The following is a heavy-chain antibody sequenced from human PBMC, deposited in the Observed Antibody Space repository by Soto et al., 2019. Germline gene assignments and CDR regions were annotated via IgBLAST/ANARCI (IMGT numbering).Heavy chain of an antibody. J-gene: IGHJ4*02. Sequence: TGGSLRLSCSASGFTFSTYAMHWVRQAPGKGLEYVSALNSNGGSTYCADSVKGRFTISRDNSQNTMYLQVSSLRAEDTAVYYCVKGGIPAAGRYWNYFDYWGQGILVTVSS. CDR3: VKGGIPAAGRYWNYFDY. V-gene: IGHV3-64D*06. D-gene: IGHD6-13*01. CDR2: LNSNGGST. CDR1: GFTFSTYA.